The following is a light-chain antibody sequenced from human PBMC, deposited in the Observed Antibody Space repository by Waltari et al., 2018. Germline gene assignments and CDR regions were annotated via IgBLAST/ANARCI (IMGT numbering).Light chain of an antibody. J-gene: IGKJ1*01. CDR3: QQYANSPRT. CDR2: AAS. Sequence: EIVLTQSPGTLSLSPGDRATLSCRASHSVSSNNLAWYQQKPGQAPRLLIYAASSRATGITDRFSGSGSGTDFTLTISRVEPEDFAVYYCQQYANSPRTFGQWTKVEIK. CDR1: HSVSSNN. V-gene: IGKV3-20*01.